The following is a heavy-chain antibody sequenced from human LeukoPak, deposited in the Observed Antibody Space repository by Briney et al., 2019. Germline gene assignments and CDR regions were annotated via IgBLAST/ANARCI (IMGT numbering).Heavy chain of an antibody. V-gene: IGHV4-59*01. CDR2: IYYSGST. Sequence: PSETLSLTCTVSGGSISSYYWSWIRQPPGKGLEWIGYIYYSGSTNYNPSLKSRVTISVDTSKNQFSLKLSSVTAADTAVYYCARAETSMINYYYYYYMDVWGKGTTVTVSS. D-gene: IGHD3-22*01. CDR1: GGSISSYY. CDR3: ARAETSMINYYYYYYMDV. J-gene: IGHJ6*03.